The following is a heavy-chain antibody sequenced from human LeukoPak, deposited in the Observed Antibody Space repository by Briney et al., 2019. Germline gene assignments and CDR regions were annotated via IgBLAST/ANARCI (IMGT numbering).Heavy chain of an antibody. CDR1: AASFISSSHH. CDR2: VYYGRTT. Sequence: PSETLSLTCTVSAASFISSSHHWGWIRQSPGKGLEWIGTVYYGRTTYYNPSLDRRVTISLDTSANHFSLQLNSVTAADTAVYYCVRHDGRGGATMGAFDSWGQGSLVTVSS. J-gene: IGHJ5*01. V-gene: IGHV4-39*01. CDR3: VRHDGRGGATMGAFDS. D-gene: IGHD5-12*01.